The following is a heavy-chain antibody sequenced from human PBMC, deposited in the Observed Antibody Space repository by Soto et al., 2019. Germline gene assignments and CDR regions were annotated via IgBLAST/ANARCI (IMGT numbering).Heavy chain of an antibody. CDR3: ARWSYLDY. Sequence: GGSLRLSCAASGFSFGSYALSWVRQAPGKGLEWVSTISGSDGKTFYADSVEGRFSISRDTSQSTLYLQMNSLRADGTAMYYCARWSYLDYWGQGTRVTVSS. CDR1: GFSFGSYA. D-gene: IGHD3-3*01. V-gene: IGHV3-23*01. CDR2: ISGSDGKT. J-gene: IGHJ4*02.